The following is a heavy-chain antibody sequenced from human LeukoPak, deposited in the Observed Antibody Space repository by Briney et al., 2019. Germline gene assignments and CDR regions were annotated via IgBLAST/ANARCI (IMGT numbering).Heavy chain of an antibody. CDR3: ARAQYSCGGDCSPGYYFDY. CDR2: IYYSGST. CDR1: GGSISSYY. Sequence: SETLSLTCTVSGGSISSYYWSWIRQPPGKGLEWIGYIYYSGSTDYNPSLKSRVTISVDTSKNQFSLKLSSVTAADTAVYYCARAQYSCGGDCSPGYYFDYWRQGTLVTVS. V-gene: IGHV4-59*01. J-gene: IGHJ4*02. D-gene: IGHD2-21*02.